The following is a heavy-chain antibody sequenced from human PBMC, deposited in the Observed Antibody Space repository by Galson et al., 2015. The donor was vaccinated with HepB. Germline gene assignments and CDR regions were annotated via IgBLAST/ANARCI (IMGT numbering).Heavy chain of an antibody. V-gene: IGHV1-3*01. Sequence: SVKVSCKASGYTFISYVLHWVRQAPGQRLEWMGWINAGNGNTKYSQKFQGRVTISRDTSASTAYMELSSLRSEDTAVYYCARKRYTYSLDYGMDVWGQGTTVTVSS. CDR1: GYTFISYV. CDR2: INAGNGNT. J-gene: IGHJ6*02. CDR3: ARKRYTYSLDYGMDV. D-gene: IGHD5-18*01.